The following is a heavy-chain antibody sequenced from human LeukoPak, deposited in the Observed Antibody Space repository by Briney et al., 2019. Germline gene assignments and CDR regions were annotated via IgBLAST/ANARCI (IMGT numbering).Heavy chain of an antibody. D-gene: IGHD4/OR15-4a*01. V-gene: IGHV3-74*01. CDR2: INTDGSST. CDR1: GFTFSSYW. J-gene: IGHJ4*02. Sequence: PGGSLRLSCAASGFTFSSYWMHWVRQARGTGLAWVSRINTDGSSTSYADSVKGRFTISRDNDKNTLYLQMNSLRAEDTAVYDCARPRAYDARDLDNGGQGPLVTVSA. CDR3: ARPRAYDARDLDN.